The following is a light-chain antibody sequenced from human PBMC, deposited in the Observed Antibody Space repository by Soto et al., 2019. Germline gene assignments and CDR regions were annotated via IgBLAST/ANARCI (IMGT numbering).Light chain of an antibody. CDR2: ATS. Sequence: DIQMTQSPSTLSASVWDRVTITCRASQTVSTWLAWYQQKPGKAPKSLIYATSNLQSGVPSRFSGSGSGTEFTLTISSLQPDDFAIYYCQQYNSYSWTFGQGTKVDIK. V-gene: IGKV1-5*01. J-gene: IGKJ1*01. CDR3: QQYNSYSWT. CDR1: QTVSTW.